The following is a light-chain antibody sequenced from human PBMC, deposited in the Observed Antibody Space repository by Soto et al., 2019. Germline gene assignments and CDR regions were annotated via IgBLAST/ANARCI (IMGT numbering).Light chain of an antibody. Sequence: EIVLTQSPGTLSLSPGERATLSCRASQSVSSSFLAWYQQKPGQAPRLLIYGACNRATGIPDRFSGSASGTDFTLTITRLEPEVFAVYYCQQHVTSPCTFGQGTKLAIE. CDR2: GAC. CDR3: QQHVTSPCT. V-gene: IGKV3-20*01. CDR1: QSVSSSF. J-gene: IGKJ1*01.